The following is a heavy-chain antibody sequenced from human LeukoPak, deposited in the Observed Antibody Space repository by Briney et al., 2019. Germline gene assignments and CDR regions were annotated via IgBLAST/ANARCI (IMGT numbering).Heavy chain of an antibody. Sequence: PGTSLRLSCAASRFTFHDSAFHWVRQAPGKGLEWVAGIGFRIDNVDYADSVKGRFTISRDNAKNSLYLQMNSLRAEDTAVYYCARPGYSYGYVKVSGFDYWGQGTLVTVSS. CDR3: ARPGYSYGYVKVSGFDY. CDR2: IGFRIDNV. V-gene: IGHV3-9*01. CDR1: RFTFHDSA. J-gene: IGHJ4*02. D-gene: IGHD5-18*01.